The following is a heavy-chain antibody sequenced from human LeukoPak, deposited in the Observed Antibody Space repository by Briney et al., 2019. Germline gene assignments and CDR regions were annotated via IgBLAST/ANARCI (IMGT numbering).Heavy chain of an antibody. Sequence: GASVKVSCKASGGTFSSYAISWVRQAPGQGLEWMGGIIPIFGTANHAQKFQGRVTITADKSTSTAYMELSSLRSDDTAVYYCTRDFWSVAGAGPGFDPWGQGTLVIVSS. CDR3: TRDFWSVAGAGPGFDP. V-gene: IGHV1-69*06. CDR1: GGTFSSYA. CDR2: IIPIFGTA. J-gene: IGHJ5*02. D-gene: IGHD6-13*01.